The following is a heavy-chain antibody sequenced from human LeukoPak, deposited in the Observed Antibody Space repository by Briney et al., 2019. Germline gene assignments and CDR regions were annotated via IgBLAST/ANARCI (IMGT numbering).Heavy chain of an antibody. CDR1: GGSFSGYH. D-gene: IGHD5-12*01. Sequence: LSLTCAVYGGSFSGYHWSWIRQPPGKGLEWVSGISWNSGSIGYADSVKGRFTISRDNAKNSLYLQMNSLRAEDTALYYCAKDRGLRSYYFDYWGQGTLVTVSS. CDR2: ISWNSGSI. V-gene: IGHV3-9*01. CDR3: AKDRGLRSYYFDY. J-gene: IGHJ4*02.